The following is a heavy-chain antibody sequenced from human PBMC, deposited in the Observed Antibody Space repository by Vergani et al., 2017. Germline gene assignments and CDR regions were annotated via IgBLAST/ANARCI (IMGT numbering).Heavy chain of an antibody. J-gene: IGHJ3*02. Sequence: QVTLKESGPALLKPTQPLTLPCPLSGFSVNSHPMRVIWIRQPPGKALEWLARIVWDDDKFYDRSLKTRLTISKDTSKNQVVLRMTNMDPVDTAMYYCAQILSKNVYNNDAFDIWGQGTMFIVSS. CDR3: AQILSKNVYNNDAFDI. CDR1: GFSVNSHPMR. V-gene: IGHV2-70*04. D-gene: IGHD5-24*01. CDR2: IVWDDDK.